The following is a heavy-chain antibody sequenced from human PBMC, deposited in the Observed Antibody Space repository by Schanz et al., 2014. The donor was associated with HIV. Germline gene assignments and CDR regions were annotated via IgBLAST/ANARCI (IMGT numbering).Heavy chain of an antibody. D-gene: IGHD3-9*01. CDR1: GYTFSSYS. J-gene: IGHJ6*02. Sequence: QVQLVQSGTEVKKPGASVRVSCKASGYTFSSYSLSWVRQAPGQGLEWMGGIIPIFGTTNYAQKFQGRVTITADKSTRTADMELRSLRSDDTAVYYCARTDYDILTDYSLGYYGMDVWGQGTTVTVSS. V-gene: IGHV1-69*06. CDR3: ARTDYDILTDYSLGYYGMDV. CDR2: IIPIFGTT.